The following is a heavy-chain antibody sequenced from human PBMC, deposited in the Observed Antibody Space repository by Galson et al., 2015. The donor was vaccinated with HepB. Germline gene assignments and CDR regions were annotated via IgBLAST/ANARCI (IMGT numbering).Heavy chain of an antibody. CDR2: VSYDGSSK. D-gene: IGHD5-18*01. CDR1: GFTFSSYD. Sequence: SLRLSCAASGFTFSSYDMHWVRQAPGKGLEWVAFVSYDGSSKYYTDSVKGQFTISRDNFKNTLYLEMNSLRAEDTAVYYCAKDQSGGYSYGYRSYYGMDVWGQGTTVTVSS. J-gene: IGHJ6*02. V-gene: IGHV3-30*18. CDR3: AKDQSGGYSYGYRSYYGMDV.